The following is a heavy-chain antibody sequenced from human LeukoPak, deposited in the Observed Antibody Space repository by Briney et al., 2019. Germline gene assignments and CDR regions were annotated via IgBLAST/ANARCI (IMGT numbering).Heavy chain of an antibody. Sequence: GGSLRLSCEASGFNFHNFAMHWVRQARGKGLEWVAVISNDERNKYYTDSVKGRFTISRDNSKSTVYLQMNSLRPEDTAMYYCARPSPPGDGYNPCDYWGPGALVIVSS. D-gene: IGHD5-24*01. J-gene: IGHJ4*02. CDR3: ARPSPPGDGYNPCDY. CDR1: GFNFHNFA. V-gene: IGHV3-30*04. CDR2: ISNDERNK.